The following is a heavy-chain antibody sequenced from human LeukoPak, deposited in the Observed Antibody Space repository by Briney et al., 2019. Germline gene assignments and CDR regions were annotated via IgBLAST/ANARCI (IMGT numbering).Heavy chain of an antibody. CDR2: IYPGDSDT. Sequence: GESLKISCEGSGYSFTSYWIGWVRQMPGKGLEWMGIIYPGDSDTRYSPSFQGQVTISADKSISTAYLQWSSLKASDTAMYYCARSDSSNPYYYYGMDVWGQGTTVTVSS. D-gene: IGHD6-13*01. V-gene: IGHV5-51*01. J-gene: IGHJ6*02. CDR1: GYSFTSYW. CDR3: ARSDSSNPYYYYGMDV.